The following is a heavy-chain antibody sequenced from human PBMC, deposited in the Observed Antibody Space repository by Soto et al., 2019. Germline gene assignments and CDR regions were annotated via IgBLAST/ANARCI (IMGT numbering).Heavy chain of an antibody. Sequence: SVKVSCKASGYTFTFHYIHWVRQAPGQGLEWMGGIIPIFGTANYAQKFQGRVTITADESTSTAYMELSSLRSEDTAVYYCARDQLSGYSYGPYYYGMDVWGQGTTVTVSS. V-gene: IGHV1-69*13. D-gene: IGHD5-18*01. CDR3: ARDQLSGYSYGPYYYGMDV. J-gene: IGHJ6*02. CDR1: GYTFTFHY. CDR2: IIPIFGTA.